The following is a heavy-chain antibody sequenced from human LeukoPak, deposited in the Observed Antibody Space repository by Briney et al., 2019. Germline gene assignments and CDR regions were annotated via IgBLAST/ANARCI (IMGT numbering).Heavy chain of an antibody. CDR1: GGSISSYY. D-gene: IGHD5-18*01. Sequence: SETLSLTCTVSGGSISSYYWSWIRQPAGKGLEWIGRIYTSGSTNYNPSLKSRVTMSVDTSKNQFSLKLSSVTAADTAVYYCARDRGYSYGHSYNWFDPWGQGTLVTVSS. CDR3: ARDRGYSYGHSYNWFDP. CDR2: IYTSGST. V-gene: IGHV4-4*07. J-gene: IGHJ5*02.